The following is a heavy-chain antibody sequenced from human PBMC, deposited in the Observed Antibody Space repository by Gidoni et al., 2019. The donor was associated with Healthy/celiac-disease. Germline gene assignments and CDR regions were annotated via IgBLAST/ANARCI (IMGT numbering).Heavy chain of an antibody. Sequence: QVQLVQSGAEVTKPGASVKVSCKASGYTFTSYDINWVRQATGQGLEWMGWMNPNSGNTGYAQKFQGRVTMTRNTSISTAYMELSSLRSEDTAVYYCARSHSTSLIYGMDVWGQGTTVTVSS. J-gene: IGHJ6*02. CDR3: ARSHSTSLIYGMDV. CDR2: MNPNSGNT. D-gene: IGHD2-2*01. V-gene: IGHV1-8*01. CDR1: GYTFTSYD.